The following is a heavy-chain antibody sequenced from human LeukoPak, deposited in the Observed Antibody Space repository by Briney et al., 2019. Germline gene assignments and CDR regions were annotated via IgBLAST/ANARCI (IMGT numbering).Heavy chain of an antibody. Sequence: PSETLSLTCTVYGASFSGYCWTWVRQPPGKGLEWIGFIYSTGTTSYNSSLQSRVTISVDTSKNQFSLKLKSVIAADTAVYYCAGRWRGTLDYWGRGTLVAVSS. CDR3: AGRWRGTLDY. J-gene: IGHJ4*02. V-gene: IGHV4-4*09. CDR2: IYSTGTT. CDR1: GASFSGYC. D-gene: IGHD5-24*01.